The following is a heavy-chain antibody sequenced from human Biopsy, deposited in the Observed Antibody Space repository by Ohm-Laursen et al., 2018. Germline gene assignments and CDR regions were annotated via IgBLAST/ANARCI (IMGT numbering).Heavy chain of an antibody. V-gene: IGHV4-59*01. Sequence: GTLSLTCIVSGGSMIHYYWNWIRQSPGKGLEWIAYIYSSGITNYNPSLKSRLTISIDTSKNQFSLKLNSMTTADTSVYYCARGQDYGGNKAFDIWGQGTKVTVSP. CDR3: ARGQDYGGNKAFDI. CDR2: IYSSGIT. J-gene: IGHJ3*02. D-gene: IGHD4-23*01. CDR1: GGSMIHYY.